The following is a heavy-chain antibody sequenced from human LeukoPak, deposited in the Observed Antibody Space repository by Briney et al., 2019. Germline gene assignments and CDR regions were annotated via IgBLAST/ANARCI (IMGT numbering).Heavy chain of an antibody. CDR3: ASLAGQQSYFDY. CDR2: IYTSGST. D-gene: IGHD6-13*01. V-gene: IGHV4-61*02. J-gene: IGHJ4*02. Sequence: SQTLSLTCTVSGGSISSGSYYWSWIRQPAGKGLEWIGRIYTSGSTNYNPSLKSRVTMSVDTSKNQFSLKLSSVTAADTAVYYCASLAGQQSYFDYWGQGTLVTVSS. CDR1: GGSISSGSYY.